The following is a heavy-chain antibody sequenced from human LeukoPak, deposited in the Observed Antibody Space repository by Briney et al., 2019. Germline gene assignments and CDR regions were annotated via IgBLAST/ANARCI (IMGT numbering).Heavy chain of an antibody. CDR2: ISSNGGST. J-gene: IGHJ4*02. CDR3: VKGSSGWFIYFDY. CDR1: GFTFSSYA. Sequence: GGSPRLSCSASGFTFSSYAMHWVRQAPGKGLEYVSAISSNGGSTYYADSVKGRFAISRDNSKNTLYLQMSSLRAEDTAVYYCVKGSSGWFIYFDYWGQGTLVTVSS. V-gene: IGHV3-64D*06. D-gene: IGHD6-19*01.